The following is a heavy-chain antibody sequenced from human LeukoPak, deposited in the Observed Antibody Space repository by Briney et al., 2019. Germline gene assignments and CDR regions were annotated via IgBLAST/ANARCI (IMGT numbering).Heavy chain of an antibody. V-gene: IGHV3-11*04. J-gene: IGHJ3*02. CDR1: GFTFSDYY. D-gene: IGHD5-24*01. CDR2: ISSSGSTI. CDR3: ARDREGDDYNFAAFDI. Sequence: GGSLRLSCAASGFTFSDYYMSWIRQAPGKGLEWVSYISSSGSTIYYADSVKGRFTISRDNAKNSLYLQMNSLRAEDTAVYYCARDREGDDYNFAAFDIWGQGTMVTVSS.